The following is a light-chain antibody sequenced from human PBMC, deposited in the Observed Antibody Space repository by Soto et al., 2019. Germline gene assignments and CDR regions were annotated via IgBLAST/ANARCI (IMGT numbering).Light chain of an antibody. J-gene: IGKJ5*01. Sequence: IVLTQSPGTLSLSPGERAILSCRASQSVGSLLAWYQQKPGQAPRLLIYEASNRATGIPPRFSGSGSGTDFTLTISSLEPEDSAVYYCQQRHMWPITFGQGTRLEIK. CDR2: EAS. CDR1: QSVGSL. CDR3: QQRHMWPIT. V-gene: IGKV3-11*01.